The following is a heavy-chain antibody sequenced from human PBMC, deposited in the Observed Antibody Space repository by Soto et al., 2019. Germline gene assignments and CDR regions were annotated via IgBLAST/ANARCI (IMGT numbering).Heavy chain of an antibody. CDR2: ILYDGSDK. CDR1: EFTFSNYG. CDR3: AKDRIVMIRGVMNYYGMDV. J-gene: IGHJ6*02. D-gene: IGHD3-10*01. Sequence: QVQLVESGGGVVQPGRSLRLYCAASEFTFSNYGMHWVRQAPGKGLEWVAFILYDGSDKYFADSVKGRFTISRDDSKNTLDLQMNSLRAEDTAVYYCAKDRIVMIRGVMNYYGMDVWGQGTTVTVSS. V-gene: IGHV3-30*18.